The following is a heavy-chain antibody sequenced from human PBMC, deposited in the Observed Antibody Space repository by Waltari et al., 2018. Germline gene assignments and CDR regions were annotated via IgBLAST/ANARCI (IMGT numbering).Heavy chain of an antibody. CDR3: AAVYPKGKQQLAPGWFDP. J-gene: IGHJ5*02. Sequence: EVQLVQSGAEVKKPGATVKISCKASGYTFTDSSMHWVQQAPGKGLEWMGRVDPEDGETIYAEKFQGRVTITADTSTDTAYMELSSLRSEDTAVYYCAAVYPKGKQQLAPGWFDPWGQGTLVTVSS. V-gene: IGHV1-69-2*01. CDR1: GYTFTDSS. CDR2: VDPEDGET. D-gene: IGHD6-13*01.